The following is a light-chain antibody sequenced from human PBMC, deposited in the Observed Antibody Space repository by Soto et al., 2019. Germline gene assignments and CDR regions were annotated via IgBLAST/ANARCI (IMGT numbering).Light chain of an antibody. J-gene: IGKJ3*01. CDR3: QQYNNWLRLET. CDR1: QSVSSN. CDR2: GAS. V-gene: IGKV3-15*01. Sequence: EIVMTQSPATLSVPPGERATLSCRASQSVSSNLAWYQQKPGQAPRLLIYGASTRATGIPARFSGSGSGTEFTLTISSLQSEDFAVYYCQQYNNWLRLETFGPGTNVDIK.